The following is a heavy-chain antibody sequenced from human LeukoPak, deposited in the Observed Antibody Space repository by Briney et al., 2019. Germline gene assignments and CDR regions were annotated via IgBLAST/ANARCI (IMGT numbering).Heavy chain of an antibody. V-gene: IGHV4-59*12. CDR2: IYYSGST. D-gene: IGHD3-10*01. CDR1: GGSISSYY. J-gene: IGHJ3*02. CDR3: ARDLSGYYGSGSYRPIDAFDI. Sequence: SETLSLTCTVSGGSISSYYWSWIRQPPGKGLEWIGYIYYSGSTNYNPSLKSRVTISVDTSKNHFSLKLSSVTAADTAVYYCARDLSGYYGSGSYRPIDAFDIWGQGTMVTVSS.